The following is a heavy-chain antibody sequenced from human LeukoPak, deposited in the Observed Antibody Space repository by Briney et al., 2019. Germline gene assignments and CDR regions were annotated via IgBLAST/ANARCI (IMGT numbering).Heavy chain of an antibody. CDR1: GGSISSYY. J-gene: IGHJ4*02. V-gene: IGHV4-59*08. CDR2: IYDTGST. Sequence: NPSETLSLTCTVSGGSISSYYWSWIRQPPGKGLEWIGYIYDTGSTNYNPSLKSRVTMSVDTSKSQFSLNLSSVTAADTAVYYCARLPRFYYDSSGYYSSFDYWGQGTLVTVSS. CDR3: ARLPRFYYDSSGYYSSFDY. D-gene: IGHD3-22*01.